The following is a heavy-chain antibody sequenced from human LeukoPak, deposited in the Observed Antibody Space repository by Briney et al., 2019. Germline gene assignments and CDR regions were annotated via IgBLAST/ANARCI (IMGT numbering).Heavy chain of an antibody. J-gene: IGHJ5*02. Sequence: ASVKVSCKASGYTFIGYYMHWVRQAPGQGLEWMGWINPYSGGTNYAQKFQGRVSMTRDTSISTAYMELSRLRSEDTAVYYCARDQSGEWELLSGWWFDPWGQGTLVTVSS. CDR1: GYTFIGYY. D-gene: IGHD1-26*01. V-gene: IGHV1-2*02. CDR3: ARDQSGEWELLSGWWFDP. CDR2: INPYSGGT.